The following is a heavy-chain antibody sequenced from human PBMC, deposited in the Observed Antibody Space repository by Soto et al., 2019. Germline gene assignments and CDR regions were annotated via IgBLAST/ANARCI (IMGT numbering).Heavy chain of an antibody. CDR2: VFHTGST. CDR3: ARVSKSTFDF. Sequence: QVQLQESGPGLVKPSGTPSLTCAVSGDSVSSSDWWNWVRQPPGKGLEWIGEVFHTGSTNYNPSLESRVTISVDKSKNQFSLKLSSVTAADAAVYYCARVSKSTFDFWGQGTLVTVSS. V-gene: IGHV4-4*02. CDR1: GDSVSSSDW. J-gene: IGHJ4*02. D-gene: IGHD4-4*01.